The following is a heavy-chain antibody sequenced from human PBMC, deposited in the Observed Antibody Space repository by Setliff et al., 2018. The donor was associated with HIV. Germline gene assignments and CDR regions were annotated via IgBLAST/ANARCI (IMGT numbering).Heavy chain of an antibody. D-gene: IGHD6-19*01. CDR3: ATLQSRGWPHEIEY. CDR1: GGSISSGTYY. J-gene: IGHJ4*02. Sequence: SETLSLTCTVSGGSISSGTYYWAWIRQPPGKGLEWIGSIYFGGSSHYNPSLESRVTISVDTSRSSFSLKLTSVTVADTALYYCATLQSRGWPHEIEYWGQGTLVTVSS. CDR2: IYFGGSS. V-gene: IGHV4-39*01.